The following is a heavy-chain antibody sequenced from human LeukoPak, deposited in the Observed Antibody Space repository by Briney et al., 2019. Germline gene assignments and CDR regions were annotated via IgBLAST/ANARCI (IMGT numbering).Heavy chain of an antibody. J-gene: IGHJ6*02. CDR2: IIPILGIA. D-gene: IGHD2-21*01. V-gene: IGHV1-69*04. Sequence: ASVKVSCKASGGTFSSYAISWVRLAPGQGLEWMGRIIPILGIANYAQKFQGRVTITADKSTSTAYMELSSLRSEDTAVYYCARGRRLVYYYYGMDVWGQGTTVTVSS. CDR3: ARGRRLVYYYYGMDV. CDR1: GGTFSSYA.